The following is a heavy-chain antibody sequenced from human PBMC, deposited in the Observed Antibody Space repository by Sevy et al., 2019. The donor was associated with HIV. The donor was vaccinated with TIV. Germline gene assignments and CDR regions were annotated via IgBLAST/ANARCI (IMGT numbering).Heavy chain of an antibody. Sequence: GGSLRLSCTASGFIFSNYNMNWVRQAPGKGLEWVSYISSSGSTIYYADSVKGRFTISRDNAKNSRYLQMNSLRAEDTAVYYCARDRLRQYGDYYYYYGMDVWGQGTTVTVSS. D-gene: IGHD4-17*01. V-gene: IGHV3-48*04. CDR2: ISSSGSTI. CDR1: GFIFSNYN. J-gene: IGHJ6*02. CDR3: ARDRLRQYGDYYYYYGMDV.